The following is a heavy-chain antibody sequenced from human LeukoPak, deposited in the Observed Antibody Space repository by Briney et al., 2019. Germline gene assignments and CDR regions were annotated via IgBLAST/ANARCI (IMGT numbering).Heavy chain of an antibody. V-gene: IGHV5-51*01. CDR1: GYSFTSYW. D-gene: IGHD3-3*01. J-gene: IGHJ6*03. Sequence: GEYLKISCKGSGYSFTSYWIGWVRQMPGKGLEWLGIIYPGDSDTRYSPSFQGQVTISADKSISTAYLQWSSLKASDTAMYYCARSSYYDFCSGYYYYYMDVWGKGTTVTVSS. CDR2: IYPGDSDT. CDR3: ARSSYYDFCSGYYYYYMDV.